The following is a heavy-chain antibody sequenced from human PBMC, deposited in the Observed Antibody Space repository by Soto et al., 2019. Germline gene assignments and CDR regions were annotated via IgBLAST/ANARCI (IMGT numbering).Heavy chain of an antibody. CDR3: AREGYYDSSGYRSDFDY. CDR1: GYTFTSSG. V-gene: IGHV1-18*01. D-gene: IGHD3-22*01. J-gene: IGHJ4*02. CDR2: ISAYNGNT. Sequence: QVQLVQSGAEVKKPGASVKVSCKASGYTFTSSGISWVRQAPGQGLEWMGWISAYNGNTNYAQKLQGRVTMTTDTSTSTAYMELRSLRSDDTAVYYWAREGYYDSSGYRSDFDYWGQVTLVTVAS.